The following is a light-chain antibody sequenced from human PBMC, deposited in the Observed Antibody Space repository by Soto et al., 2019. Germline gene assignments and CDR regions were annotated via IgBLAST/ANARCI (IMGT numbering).Light chain of an antibody. J-gene: IGKJ1*01. CDR3: QQYNTYTWT. CDR1: QSISGW. V-gene: IGKV1-5*01. CDR2: DAT. Sequence: QITQSASTLSASVGDRVTITCRASQSISGWLAWYQQKPGKAPKFLIYDATSLETGVSSRFSGSGSGTEFTLTINSLQPDDSATYYCQQYNTYTWTFGQGTKVDIK.